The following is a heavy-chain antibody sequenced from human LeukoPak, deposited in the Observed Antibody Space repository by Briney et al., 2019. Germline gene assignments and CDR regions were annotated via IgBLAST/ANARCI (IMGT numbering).Heavy chain of an antibody. CDR2: IYYTGST. J-gene: IGHJ2*01. Sequence: SETLSLTCTASGGSISSSSYYWSWIRQPPGKGLEWIGYIYYTGSTNYNPSLKSRVTISLDTSKNQFSLKLSSVSAADTAVYYCARVRYYYDSSGSPWYFDLWGRGTLVTVSS. V-gene: IGHV4-61*01. CDR1: GGSISSSSYY. CDR3: ARVRYYYDSSGSPWYFDL. D-gene: IGHD3-22*01.